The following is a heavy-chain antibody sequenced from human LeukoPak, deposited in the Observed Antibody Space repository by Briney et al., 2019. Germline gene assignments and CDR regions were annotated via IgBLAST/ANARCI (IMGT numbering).Heavy chain of an antibody. CDR3: AQMAGSSWHYFDY. V-gene: IGHV3-23*01. D-gene: IGHD6-13*01. CDR1: GLSFSNNA. CDR2: ISGSGSST. J-gene: IGHJ4*02. Sequence: GGSLRLSCAASGLSFSNNAMSWVRQAPGKGLEWVSTISGSGSSTYYADSVKGRFTISRDNSKNTLYLEINSLRAEDTAVYYCAQMAGSSWHYFDYWGQGTLVTVSS.